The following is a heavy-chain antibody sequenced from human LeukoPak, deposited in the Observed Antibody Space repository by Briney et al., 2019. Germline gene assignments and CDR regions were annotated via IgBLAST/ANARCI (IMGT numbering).Heavy chain of an antibody. CDR3: AKDLVGYQLSMNWFDP. CDR1: GFTFSSYG. J-gene: IGHJ5*02. Sequence: AGGSLRLSCAASGFTFSSYGVHWVRQAPGKGLEWVAFIRYDGSNKYYADTVKGRFTISRDNSKNTLYLQMNSLRAEDTAVYYCAKDLVGYQLSMNWFDPWGQGTLVTVSS. D-gene: IGHD2-2*01. CDR2: IRYDGSNK. V-gene: IGHV3-30*02.